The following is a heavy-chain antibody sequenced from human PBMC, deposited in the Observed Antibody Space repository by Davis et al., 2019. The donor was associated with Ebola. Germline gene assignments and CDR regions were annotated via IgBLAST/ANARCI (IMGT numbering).Heavy chain of an antibody. D-gene: IGHD2-15*01. CDR2: LGTRATTT. CDR3: ARDIGYSDGWPDYYYYGMDV. V-gene: IGHV3-23*01. J-gene: IGHJ6*02. CDR1: GFTFSSYA. Sequence: PGGSLRLSCAASGFTFSSYAMSWVRQAPGKGLEWVSTLGTRATTTYYADSVKGRFTISRDNSKNTLYLQMNSLRADDTAVYYCARDIGYSDGWPDYYYYGMDVWGQGTTVTVSS.